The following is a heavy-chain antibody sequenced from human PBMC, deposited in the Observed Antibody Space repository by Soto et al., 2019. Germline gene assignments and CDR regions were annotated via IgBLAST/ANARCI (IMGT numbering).Heavy chain of an antibody. CDR1: GGSIISSSYC. CDR2: IYYSGST. J-gene: IGHJ6*02. D-gene: IGHD6-13*01. CDR3: ARLVFGYSSSTYYYYGMDV. V-gene: IGHV4-39*01. Sequence: PSETLSLTCTVSGGSIISSSYCFVCIRQPPWKGLEWIGSIYYSGSTYYNPSLKSRVTISVDTSKNQFSLKLSSVTAADTAVYYCARLVFGYSSSTYYYYGMDVWGQGTTVTVSS.